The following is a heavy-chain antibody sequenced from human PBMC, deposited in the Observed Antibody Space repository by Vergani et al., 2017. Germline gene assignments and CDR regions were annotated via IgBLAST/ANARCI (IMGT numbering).Heavy chain of an antibody. V-gene: IGHV3-30*02. CDR2: IRYDGSRR. CDR1: GFAFTNYG. J-gene: IGHJ4*02. CDR3: VKGKGTFEN. D-gene: IGHD1-7*01. Sequence: QVQLVESGGGVVQPGGSLRLSCAASGFAFTNYGMHWVRQAPGKGLEWVTFIRYDGSRRDYGESVKGRFTISRDNSKNMVYIQMNSLRPEDTAVYYCVKGKGTFENWGQGTLVTVSS.